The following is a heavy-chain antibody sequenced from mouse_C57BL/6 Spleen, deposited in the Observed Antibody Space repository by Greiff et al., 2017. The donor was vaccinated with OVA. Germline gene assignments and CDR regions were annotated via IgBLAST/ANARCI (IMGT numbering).Heavy chain of an antibody. V-gene: IGHV3-6*01. CDR3: ARGGSNLDWYFDV. D-gene: IGHD2-5*01. J-gene: IGHJ1*03. CDR1: GYSITSGYY. CDR2: ISYDGSN. Sequence: EVQLLESGPGLVKPSQSLSLTCSVTGYSITSGYYWNWIRQFPGNKLEWMGYISYDGSNNYNPSLKNRISITRDTSKNQFFLKLNSVTTEDTATYYCARGGSNLDWYFDVWGTGTTVTVSS.